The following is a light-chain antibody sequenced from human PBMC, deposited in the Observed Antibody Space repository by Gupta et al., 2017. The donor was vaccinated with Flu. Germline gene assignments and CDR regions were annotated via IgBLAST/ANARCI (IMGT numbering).Light chain of an antibody. J-gene: IGLJ1*01. V-gene: IGLV1-44*01. Sequence: QSVLTQPPSVSGTPGQRVTISCSGSTSTIGRNTVNWYQQLPGTAPKLLIYNDDHRSSGVPDRFSGSKSGTSASLAVSGLRSGDEGEYYCAAWDDSLGGLYVFGTGTKLSVL. CDR2: NDD. CDR3: AAWDDSLGGLYV. CDR1: TSTIGRNT.